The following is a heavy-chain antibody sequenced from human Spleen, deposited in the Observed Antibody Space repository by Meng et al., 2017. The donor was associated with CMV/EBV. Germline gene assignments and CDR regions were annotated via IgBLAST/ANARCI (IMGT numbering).Heavy chain of an antibody. CDR3: ARGTSIAAQIPRKTRRGNWFDP. J-gene: IGHJ5*02. Sequence: GESLKISCKASGYTFTGYYMHWVRQAPGQGLEWMGWISGYNGNTNYAQKFQGRVTMTTDTSTSTVYMDMRSLRPDDTAVYYCARGTSIAAQIPRKTRRGNWFDPWGQGTLVTVSS. V-gene: IGHV1-18*04. CDR1: GYTFTGYY. CDR2: ISGYNGNT. D-gene: IGHD6-6*01.